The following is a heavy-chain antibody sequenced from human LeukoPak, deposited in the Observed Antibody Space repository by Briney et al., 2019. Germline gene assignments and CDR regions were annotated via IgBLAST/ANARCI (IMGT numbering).Heavy chain of an antibody. Sequence: ASVTVSCKASGYTFSDYDMNWVRQAPGQGLEWMGWMNPNSGNTKYAQKLQGRVTLTRNTSISTAYMEVSSLTSEDTAVYYCARAPLLCFLVWLRAAYYFFSWGQGTLFSVSS. CDR3: ARAPLLCFLVWLRAAYYFFS. CDR2: MNPNSGNT. D-gene: IGHD3-3*01. CDR1: GYTFSDYD. J-gene: IGHJ4*02. V-gene: IGHV1-8*01.